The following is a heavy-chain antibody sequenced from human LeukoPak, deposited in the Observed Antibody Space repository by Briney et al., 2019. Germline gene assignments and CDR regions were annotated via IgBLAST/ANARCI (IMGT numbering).Heavy chain of an antibody. D-gene: IGHD3-3*01. CDR1: GYTFTSYD. J-gene: IGHJ5*02. CDR2: INPNSGGT. Sequence: ASVKVSCKASGYTFTSYDINWVRQATGQGLEWMGWINPNSGGTNYAQKFQGRVTMTRDTPISTAYMELSRLRSDDTAVYYCARGGGYYLYNWFDPWGQGTLVTVSS. CDR3: ARGGGYYLYNWFDP. V-gene: IGHV1-2*02.